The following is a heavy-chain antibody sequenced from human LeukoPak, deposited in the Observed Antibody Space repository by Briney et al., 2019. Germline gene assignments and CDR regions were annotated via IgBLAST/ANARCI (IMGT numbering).Heavy chain of an antibody. D-gene: IGHD2-2*01. CDR3: ARLCSSTSCFLPYGMDV. CDR1: GGSISSGDYY. Sequence: SQTLSLTCTGSGGSISSGDYYWSWIRQPPGKGLEWIGYIYYSGSTYYNPSLKSRVTISVDTSKNQFSLKLSSVTAADTAVYYCARLCSSTSCFLPYGMDVWGQGTTVTVSS. V-gene: IGHV4-30-4*01. CDR2: IYYSGST. J-gene: IGHJ6*02.